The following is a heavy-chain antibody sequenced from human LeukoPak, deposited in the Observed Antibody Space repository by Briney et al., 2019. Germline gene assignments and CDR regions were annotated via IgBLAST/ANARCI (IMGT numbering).Heavy chain of an antibody. CDR1: GFTVSSNY. J-gene: IGHJ6*03. V-gene: IGHV3-53*01. CDR2: IYSDGST. Sequence: QTGGSLRLSCAASGFTVSSNYMSWVRQAPGTGLHWVSVIYSDGSTYYADSVKGRFTISRDNSKNTLYLQMNSLRAEDTAVYYCARSKVWGGYYYMDVWGKGTTVTVSS. D-gene: IGHD7-27*01. CDR3: ARSKVWGGYYYMDV.